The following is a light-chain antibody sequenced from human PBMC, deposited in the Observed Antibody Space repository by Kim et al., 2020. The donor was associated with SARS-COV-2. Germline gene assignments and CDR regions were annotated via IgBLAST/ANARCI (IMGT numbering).Light chain of an antibody. CDR2: EDN. Sequence: GEPVTTPCTRSSGSIASNLVQGDQPPPGSAPTTVIYEDNPRPFGVPDRFSGFIGSSSNSASLTISGLKTEDEADYYCQSYDSSNQVFGGGTQLTVL. J-gene: IGLJ3*02. V-gene: IGLV6-57*03. CDR1: SGSIASNL. CDR3: QSYDSSNQV.